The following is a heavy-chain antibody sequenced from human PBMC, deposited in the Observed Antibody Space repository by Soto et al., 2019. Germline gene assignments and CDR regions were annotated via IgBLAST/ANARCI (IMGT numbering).Heavy chain of an antibody. V-gene: IGHV3-7*03. CDR2: IKQEGSEK. D-gene: IGHD3-3*01. CDR1: GFTFSSYW. J-gene: IGHJ6*02. CDR3: ARDLAIFGVVMNYYYGMDV. Sequence: GGSLRLSCAASGFTFSSYWMSWVRQAPGKGLEWVANIKQEGSEKYYVDSVKGRFTISRDNAKNSLYLQMNSLRAEDTAVYYCARDLAIFGVVMNYYYGMDVWGQGTTVTVSS.